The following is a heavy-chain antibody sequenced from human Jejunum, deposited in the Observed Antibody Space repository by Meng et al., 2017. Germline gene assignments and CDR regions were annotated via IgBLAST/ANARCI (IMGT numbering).Heavy chain of an antibody. Sequence: LNPPESCPGLLKPSQPLSPTCTAFGGFATNPIYDWAWFPQPPGTGLEWIGTLHYTGSTDHYPSLGSRVLISVDTSKNELSLKLSSVTAADTAVYYCARHNGSTSWFYYWGQGTLVTVSS. V-gene: IGHV4-39*01. J-gene: IGHJ4*02. CDR2: LHYTGST. D-gene: IGHD6-13*01. CDR1: GGFATNPIYD. CDR3: ARHNGSTSWFYY.